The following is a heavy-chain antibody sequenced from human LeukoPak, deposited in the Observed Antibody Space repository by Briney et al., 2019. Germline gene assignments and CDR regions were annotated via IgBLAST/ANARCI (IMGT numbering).Heavy chain of an antibody. CDR2: IRSKANSYAT. CDR3: AKGRDYDYYYGMDV. Sequence: GGSLRLSCAASGFTFSGSDMHWVRQASGKGLEWVGRIRSKANSYATAYAASVKGRLTISRDDSKNTAYLQMNSLKTEDTAVYYCAKGRDYDYYYGMDVWGQGTTVTVSS. J-gene: IGHJ6*02. V-gene: IGHV3-73*01. CDR1: GFTFSGSD.